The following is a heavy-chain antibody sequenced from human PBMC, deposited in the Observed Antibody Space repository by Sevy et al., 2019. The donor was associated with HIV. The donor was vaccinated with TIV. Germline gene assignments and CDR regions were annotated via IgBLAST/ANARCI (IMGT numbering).Heavy chain of an antibody. V-gene: IGHV3-53*01. CDR2: IYSGGST. D-gene: IGHD2-2*01. J-gene: IGHJ3*02. CDR1: GFTVSSNY. CDR3: ARERTRDDAFDI. Sequence: GGSLRLSCAASGFTVSSNYMSWVRQAPGKGLEWVSVIYSGGSTYYADSVKGRFIISRDNSKTTLYLQMNSLRAEDTAVYYCARERTRDDAFDIWGQGTMVTVSS.